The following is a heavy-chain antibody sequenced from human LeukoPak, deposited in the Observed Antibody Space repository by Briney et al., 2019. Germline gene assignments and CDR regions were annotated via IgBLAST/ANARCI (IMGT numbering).Heavy chain of an antibody. Sequence: GRSLRLSCAASGFTFSSYGMHWVRQAPGKGLEWVAVISYDGSNKYYADSVKGRFTISRDNSKNTLYLQMNSLRAEDTAIYYCARAGDYYFHYWGQGTLVTVSS. D-gene: IGHD4-17*01. V-gene: IGHV3-30*03. J-gene: IGHJ4*02. CDR2: ISYDGSNK. CDR1: GFTFSSYG. CDR3: ARAGDYYFHY.